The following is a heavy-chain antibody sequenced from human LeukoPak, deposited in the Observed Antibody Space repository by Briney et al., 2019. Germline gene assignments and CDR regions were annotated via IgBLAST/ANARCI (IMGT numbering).Heavy chain of an antibody. CDR1: GGSISSSSYY. J-gene: IGHJ4*02. CDR2: IYYSGST. CDR3: ARLRDIYDSGGYLDY. D-gene: IGHD3-22*01. V-gene: IGHV4-39*01. Sequence: SETLSLTCTVSGGSISSSSYYWGWIRQPPGKGLEWIGSIYYSGSTYYNPSLKSRVTISVDTSKNQFSLKLSSVTAADTAVYYCARLRDIYDSGGYLDYWGQGTLVTVSS.